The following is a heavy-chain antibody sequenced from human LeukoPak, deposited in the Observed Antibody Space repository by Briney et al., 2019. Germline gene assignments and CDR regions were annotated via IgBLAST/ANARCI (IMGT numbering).Heavy chain of an antibody. D-gene: IGHD3-10*01. V-gene: IGHV3-74*01. CDR1: GFTFNTYA. CDR2: INSDGSVT. CDR3: AREHYYGLAFDF. J-gene: IGHJ4*02. Sequence: GGSLRLSCVASGFTFNTYAMTWVRQAPGKGLVWVSHINSDGSVTRYADSVKGRFTISRDNAKNTLYLQVSSLRAEDTAVYYCAREHYYGLAFDFWGQGTLVTVSS.